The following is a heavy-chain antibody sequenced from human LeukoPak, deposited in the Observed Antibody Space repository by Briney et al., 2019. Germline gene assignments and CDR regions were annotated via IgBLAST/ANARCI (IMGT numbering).Heavy chain of an antibody. CDR1: GFTFSSYA. CDR3: ARVYYDSSGYYYADY. V-gene: IGHV3-23*01. J-gene: IGHJ4*02. D-gene: IGHD3-22*01. CDR2: ISGSGGST. Sequence: PGGSLRLSCAASGFTFSSYAMSWVRQAPGKGLEWVSAISGSGGSTYYADSVKGRFTISRDNSKNTLYLQMNSLRAEDTAVYYCARVYYDSSGYYYADYWGQGTLVTVSS.